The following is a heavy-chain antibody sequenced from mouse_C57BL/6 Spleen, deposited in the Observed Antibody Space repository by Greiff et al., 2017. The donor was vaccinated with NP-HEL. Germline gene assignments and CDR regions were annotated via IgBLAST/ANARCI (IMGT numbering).Heavy chain of an antibody. CDR3: ARWNDYDGYFDY. Sequence: VQLQQSGAELVRPGTSVKVSCKASGYAFTNYLIEWVKQRPGQGLEWIGVINPGGGGTNYNEKFKGKATLTADKSSSTAYMQLSSLTSEDSAVYFCARWNDYDGYFDYWGKGTTLTVSS. J-gene: IGHJ2*01. CDR2: INPGGGGT. V-gene: IGHV1-54*01. CDR1: GYAFTNYL. D-gene: IGHD2-4*01.